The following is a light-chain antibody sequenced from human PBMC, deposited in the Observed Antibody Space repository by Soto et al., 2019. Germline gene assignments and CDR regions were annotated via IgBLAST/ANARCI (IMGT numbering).Light chain of an antibody. J-gene: IGKJ2*01. CDR1: QTIGNW. Sequence: DIQMTQSPSTLSASAGDIVTITCRASQTIGNWLAWYQQEPGKAPKLLIYDASSLRTGVPSRFSGSGFATDFTLTIGSLQPDDFATYYCQQYSISPYTFGQGTKLDIK. V-gene: IGKV1-5*01. CDR2: DAS. CDR3: QQYSISPYT.